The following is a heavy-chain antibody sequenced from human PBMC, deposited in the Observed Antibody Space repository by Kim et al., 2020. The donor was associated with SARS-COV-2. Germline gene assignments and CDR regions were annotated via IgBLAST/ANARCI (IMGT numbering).Heavy chain of an antibody. Sequence: PSLKSRVTISVDTSKNQFSLKLSSVTAADTAVYYCAGTPKYNWNDGAFDIWGQGTMVTVSS. V-gene: IGHV4-39*01. CDR3: AGTPKYNWNDGAFDI. J-gene: IGHJ3*02. D-gene: IGHD1-1*01.